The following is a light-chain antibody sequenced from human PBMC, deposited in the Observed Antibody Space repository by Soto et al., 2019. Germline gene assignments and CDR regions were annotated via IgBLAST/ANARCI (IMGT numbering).Light chain of an antibody. CDR3: CSYTSLSTVV. J-gene: IGLJ2*01. Sequence: QSALTEPASVSGSPGQSITISGTGTSSDVGGYNHVSWYQHSPGKDPKLILFAVSDRPSGVSHRFSGSKSGNTASLTISGLQAEGEADYYCCSYTSLSTVVFGGGTKLTVL. CDR1: SSDVGGYNH. CDR2: AVS. V-gene: IGLV2-14*01.